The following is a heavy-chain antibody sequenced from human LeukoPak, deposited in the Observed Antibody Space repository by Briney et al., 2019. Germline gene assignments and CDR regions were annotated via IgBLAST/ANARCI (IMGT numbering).Heavy chain of an antibody. V-gene: IGHV4-59*01. CDR2: IYYSGST. Sequence: PSETLSLTCTVSGGSISSYYWSWLRQPPGKGLEWIGHIYYSGSTNYNPSLKSRVTISVDTSKNQFSLKLSSVTAADTAVYYCARMMLLRNYYYYGMDVWGQGTTVTVSS. D-gene: IGHD2-21*01. CDR3: ARMMLLRNYYYYGMDV. CDR1: GGSISSYY. J-gene: IGHJ6*02.